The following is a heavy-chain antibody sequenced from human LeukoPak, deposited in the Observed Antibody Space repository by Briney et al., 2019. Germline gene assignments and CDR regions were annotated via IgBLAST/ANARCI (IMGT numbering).Heavy chain of an antibody. V-gene: IGHV4-59*01. CDR1: GGSISSYY. CDR2: IYYSGIT. J-gene: IGHJ6*02. CDR3: ARDSRYCNSISCYGRPGYYGLDV. D-gene: IGHD2-2*01. Sequence: SETLSLTCTVSGGSISSYYWSWIRQPPGNGLEWIGYIYYSGITNYNPSLKSRVTKSVDTSKNQFSLNLSSVTAADTAVYYCARDSRYCNSISCYGRPGYYGLDVWGQGTTVTVSS.